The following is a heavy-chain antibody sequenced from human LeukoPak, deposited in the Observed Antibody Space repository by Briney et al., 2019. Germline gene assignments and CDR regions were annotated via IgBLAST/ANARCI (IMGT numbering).Heavy chain of an antibody. CDR3: ARGYGSGSYYNEN. D-gene: IGHD3-10*01. V-gene: IGHV4-34*01. J-gene: IGHJ4*02. CDR2: INHSGST. Sequence: PSETLSLTCAVYGGSFSGYYWSWIRQPPGKGLEWIGEINHSGSTNYNPSLKSRVTISVDTSKNQFSLKLSSVTAADTAVYYCARGYGSGSYYNENWGQGTLVTVSS. CDR1: GGSFSGYY.